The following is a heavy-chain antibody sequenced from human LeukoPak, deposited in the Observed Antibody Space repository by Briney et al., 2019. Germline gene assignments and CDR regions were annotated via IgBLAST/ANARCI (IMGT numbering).Heavy chain of an antibody. CDR3: ARRVSDDYGGNLYWFDN. V-gene: IGHV4-39*01. D-gene: IGHD4-23*01. J-gene: IGHJ4*02. CDR2: IYYSGST. CDR1: GGSISSSNYY. Sequence: SETLSLTCTVSGGSISSSNYYWGWIRQPPGKGPEWIGSIYYSGSTYYNPSLKSRVTISVDTSKNQFSLKLSSVTAADTAVYYCARRVSDDYGGNLYWFDNWGQGTLVTVSS.